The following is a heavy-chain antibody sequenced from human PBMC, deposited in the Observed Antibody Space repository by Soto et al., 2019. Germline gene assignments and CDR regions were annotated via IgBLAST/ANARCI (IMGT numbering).Heavy chain of an antibody. D-gene: IGHD4-4*01. CDR1: GYTFTSYD. CDR2: IPYDGSNK. J-gene: IGHJ5*02. V-gene: IGHV3-30*18. Sequence: SCKASGYTFTSYDINWVRQAPGQGLEWMGVIPYDGSNKYYADSLKGRFTITRDNSKNTLYLQMNSLRAEDTAVYYCAKAPTYSNYGWFDPWGQGTLVTVSS. CDR3: AKAPTYSNYGWFDP.